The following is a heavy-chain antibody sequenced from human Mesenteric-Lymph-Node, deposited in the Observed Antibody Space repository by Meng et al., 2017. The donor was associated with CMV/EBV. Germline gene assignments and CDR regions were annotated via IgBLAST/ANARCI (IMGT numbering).Heavy chain of an antibody. CDR1: GYTFVSYY. V-gene: IGHV1-18*01. D-gene: IGHD3-16*01. J-gene: IGHJ5*02. CDR2: ISPYDGKT. Sequence: ASVKVSCKAFGYTFVSYYITWVRQVPGHGLEWMGWISPYDGKTNFAQKFQGRVTVTTDTSTNIAYMQLKSLRSDDTAVYYCARDDYDSPWGQGTLVTVSS. CDR3: ARDDYDSP.